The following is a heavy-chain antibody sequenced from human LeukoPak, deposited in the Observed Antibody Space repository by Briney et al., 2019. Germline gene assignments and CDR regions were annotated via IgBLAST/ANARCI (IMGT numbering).Heavy chain of an antibody. V-gene: IGHV4-34*01. CDR3: AREQRSSSGWFDP. D-gene: IGHD6-13*01. J-gene: IGHJ5*02. CDR2: INHSGST. Sequence: PSETLSLTCAVYGGSFSGYYWSWIRQPPGKGLEWIGEINHSGSTYYNPSLKSRVTISVDTSKNQFSLKLSSVTAADTAVYYCAREQRSSSGWFDPWGQGTLVTVSS. CDR1: GGSFSGYY.